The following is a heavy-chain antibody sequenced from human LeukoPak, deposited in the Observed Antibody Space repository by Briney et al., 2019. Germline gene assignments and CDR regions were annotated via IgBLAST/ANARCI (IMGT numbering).Heavy chain of an antibody. Sequence: GGSLRLSCAASGFTFTNHWMHWVRQAPGKGLVWVSRIRPDGRETNHAGSVKGRFTISRDNAKNKLYLQMNSLGDEDTAVYFCGRGAVLGSGSVDYWGQGVLVTVSS. CDR2: IRPDGRET. J-gene: IGHJ4*02. D-gene: IGHD3-10*01. V-gene: IGHV3-74*01. CDR1: GFTFTNHW. CDR3: GRGAVLGSGSVDY.